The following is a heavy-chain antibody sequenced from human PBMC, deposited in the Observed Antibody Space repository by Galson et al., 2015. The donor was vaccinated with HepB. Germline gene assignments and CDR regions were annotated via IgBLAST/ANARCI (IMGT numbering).Heavy chain of an antibody. J-gene: IGHJ5*02. CDR3: ATFRPYSSGWTQQNWFDP. CDR2: FDPEDGET. CDR1: GYTLTELS. Sequence: SVKVSCKVSGYTLTELSMHWVRQAPGKGLEWMGGFDPEDGETIYAQKFQGRVTMTEDTSTDTAYMELSSLRSEDTAVYYCATFRPYSSGWTQQNWFDPWGQGTLVTVSS. V-gene: IGHV1-24*01. D-gene: IGHD6-19*01.